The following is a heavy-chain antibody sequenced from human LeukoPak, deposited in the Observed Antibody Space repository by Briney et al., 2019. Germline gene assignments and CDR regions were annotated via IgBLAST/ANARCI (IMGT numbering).Heavy chain of an antibody. J-gene: IGHJ5*02. D-gene: IGHD6-13*01. CDR3: ARVNIVAGWFDP. CDR1: GGSIRSRTYF. Sequence: SETLSLTCSVSGGSIRSRTYFWGWIRQPPGKGLEWIGSIYSNGDTYYNPSLKSRFTTSLDTSKNHFSLKLSSVTAADTAVYYCARVNIVAGWFDPWGQGTPVTVSS. V-gene: IGHV4-39*07. CDR2: IYSNGDT.